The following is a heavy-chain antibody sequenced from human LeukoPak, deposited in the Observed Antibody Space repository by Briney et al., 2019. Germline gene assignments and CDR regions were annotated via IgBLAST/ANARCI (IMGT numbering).Heavy chain of an antibody. CDR1: GGTFSSYA. V-gene: IGHV1-69*05. J-gene: IGHJ5*02. CDR3: ARGFYYYDSSGYLGYNWFDP. CDR2: IIPIFGTA. Sequence: VASVKVSCKASGGTFSSYAISWVRQAPGQGLEWMGGIIPIFGTANYAQKFQGRVTITTDESTSTAYMELRSLRSEDTAVYYCARGFYYYDSSGYLGYNWFDPWGQGTLVTVSS. D-gene: IGHD3-22*01.